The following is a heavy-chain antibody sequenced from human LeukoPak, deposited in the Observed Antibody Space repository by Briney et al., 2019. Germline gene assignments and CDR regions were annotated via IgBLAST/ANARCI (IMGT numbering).Heavy chain of an antibody. CDR1: GFTFSSYS. D-gene: IGHD5-18*01. V-gene: IGHV3-48*01. J-gene: IGHJ3*01. Sequence: GSLRLSCAASGFTFSSYSFNWVRQAPGKGLEWVSYISRTTSYADSVKGRFTISRDNGKNSLYLQMSSLRVEDTGVYYCARAGVKVLVTYDALDLWGQGTLVTVSS. CDR2: ISRTT. CDR3: ARAGVKVLVTYDALDL.